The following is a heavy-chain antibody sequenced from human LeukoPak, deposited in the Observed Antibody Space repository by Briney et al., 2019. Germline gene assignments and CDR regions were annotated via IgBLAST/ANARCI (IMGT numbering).Heavy chain of an antibody. D-gene: IGHD3-22*01. V-gene: IGHV3-48*03. CDR3: ARDRIYYDSSGYYLLDY. J-gene: IGHJ4*02. CDR2: ISSSGSNT. CDR1: GFTFSSYE. Sequence: GGSLRLSCAASGFTFSSYEMNWVRQAPGKGLEWVSYISSSGSNTYYADSVKGRFTISRDNANNSLYLQVNSLRAEDTAVYYCARDRIYYDSSGYYLLDYWGQGTLVTVSS.